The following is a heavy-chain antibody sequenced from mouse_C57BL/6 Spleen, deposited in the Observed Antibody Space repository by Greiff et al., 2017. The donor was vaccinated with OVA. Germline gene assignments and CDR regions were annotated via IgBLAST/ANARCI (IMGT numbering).Heavy chain of an antibody. CDR1: GYTFTDYN. CDR3: ARRTDDGYYHVPYAMDY. Sequence: VQLQQSGPELVKPGASVKIPCKASGYTFTDYNMDWVKQSHGKSLEWIGDINPNNGGTIYNQKFKGKATLTVDKSASTAYMELRSLTSEDTAVYYSARRTDDGYYHVPYAMDYWGQGTSVTVSS. CDR2: INPNNGGT. D-gene: IGHD2-3*01. V-gene: IGHV1-18*01. J-gene: IGHJ4*01.